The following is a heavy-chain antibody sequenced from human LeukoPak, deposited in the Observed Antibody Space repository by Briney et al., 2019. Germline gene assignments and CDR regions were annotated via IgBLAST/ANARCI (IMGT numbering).Heavy chain of an antibody. Sequence: SETLSLTCTVSGVSISSGNFYWSWIRQSAGKGLEWIGHVYSTGNTKYNPSLKSRVTISVDTSKNQFSLKVRSVTAADTAVYYCARDEHNYYDSSGYDYWGQGILVTVSS. D-gene: IGHD3-22*01. CDR1: GVSISSGNFY. CDR3: ARDEHNYYDSSGYDY. J-gene: IGHJ4*02. CDR2: VYSTGNT. V-gene: IGHV4-61*10.